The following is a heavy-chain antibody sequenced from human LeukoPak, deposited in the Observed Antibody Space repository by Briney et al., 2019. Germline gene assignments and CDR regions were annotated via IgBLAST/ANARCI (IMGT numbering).Heavy chain of an antibody. J-gene: IGHJ3*02. Sequence: ATVKVSCKASGGTFSSYAISWVRQAPGQGLEWMGWMNPNSGNTGYAQKFQGRVTITRNTSISTAYMELSSLRSEDTAVYYCARDRRAARNAFDIWGQGTMVTVSS. V-gene: IGHV1-8*03. CDR3: ARDRRAARNAFDI. D-gene: IGHD6-6*01. CDR2: MNPNSGNT. CDR1: GGTFSSYA.